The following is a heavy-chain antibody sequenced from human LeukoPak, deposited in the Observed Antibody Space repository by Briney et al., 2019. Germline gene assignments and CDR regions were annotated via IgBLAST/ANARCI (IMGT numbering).Heavy chain of an antibody. V-gene: IGHV4-34*01. J-gene: IGHJ4*02. CDR1: GGSFSGYY. CDR3: ARGGGSLFFDY. Sequence: PSETLSLTCAVYGGSFSGYYWSWIRQPPGKGLEWIGEINHSGSTNYNPSLKSRVTISVDTSKNQFSLKLSSVTAADTAVYYCARGGGSLFFDYWGQGTLVTVSS. D-gene: IGHD2-15*01. CDR2: INHSGST.